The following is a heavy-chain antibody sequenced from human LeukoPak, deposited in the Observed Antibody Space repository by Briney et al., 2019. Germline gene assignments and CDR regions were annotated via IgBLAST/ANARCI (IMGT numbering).Heavy chain of an antibody. V-gene: IGHV1-3*01. J-gene: IGHJ4*02. CDR2: INAGNGNT. CDR1: GYTFTSYA. Sequence: ASVKVSCKASGYTFTSYAMHWVRQAPGQRLEWMGWINAGNGNTKYSQKFQGRVTITRDTSASTAYMELSSLRSEDTAVYYCARGRKMMYRGNNQSKYRNKGEYYFDYWGQGTLVTVSS. D-gene: IGHD2/OR15-2a*01. CDR3: ARGRKMMYRGNNQSKYRNKGEYYFDY.